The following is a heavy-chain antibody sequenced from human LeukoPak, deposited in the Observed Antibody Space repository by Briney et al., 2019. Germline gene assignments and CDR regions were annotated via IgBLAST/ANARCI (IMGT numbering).Heavy chain of an antibody. D-gene: IGHD4-17*01. J-gene: IGHJ4*02. CDR2: IYHSGST. CDR1: GGSISSGGYS. V-gene: IGHV4-30-2*01. Sequence: SETLSLTCAVSGGSISSGGYSWSWIRQPPGKGLEWIGYIYHSGSTYYNPSLKSRVTISVDRSKNQFSLKLSSVTAADTAVYYCARDPHYGYFDYWGQGTLVTVSS. CDR3: ARDPHYGYFDY.